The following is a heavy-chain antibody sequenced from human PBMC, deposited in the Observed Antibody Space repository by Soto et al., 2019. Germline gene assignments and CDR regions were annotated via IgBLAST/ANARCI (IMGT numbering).Heavy chain of an antibody. V-gene: IGHV4-30-4*01. CDR3: ARVGGNEDFDT. CDR2: IYYSGRA. Sequence: SETLSLTCTVSGASISSVDHYWSWIRQPPGKGLEWIGYIYYSGRADHNPSLKSRVAISIDTSKTRFSLRLSSVTAADTAVYYCARVGGNEDFDTWGQGTLVTVSS. D-gene: IGHD2-15*01. J-gene: IGHJ4*02. CDR1: GASISSVDHY.